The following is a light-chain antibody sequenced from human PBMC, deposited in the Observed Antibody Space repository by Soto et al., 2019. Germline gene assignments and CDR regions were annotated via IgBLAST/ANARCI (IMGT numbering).Light chain of an antibody. J-gene: IGKJ5*01. CDR3: QQYGSSPIT. CDR1: QTINNN. Sequence: VMTQAPATLSVSPGERATRSCRASQTINNNVAWYQLKDGQVPRLLIYGASTRAAGIPDRFSGSGSGTDFTLTISRLEAEDFAVYYCQQYGSSPITFGQGTRLEIK. V-gene: IGKV3-20*01. CDR2: GAS.